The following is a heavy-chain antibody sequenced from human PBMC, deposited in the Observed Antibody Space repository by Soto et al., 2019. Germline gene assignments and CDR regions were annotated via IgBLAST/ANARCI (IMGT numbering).Heavy chain of an antibody. CDR3: ARGGNPRRGGDAFDI. J-gene: IGHJ3*02. CDR1: GFTFSSYW. CDR2: IKQDGSEK. V-gene: IGHV3-7*05. D-gene: IGHD2-15*01. Sequence: GGSLRLSCAASGFTFSSYWMSWVRQAPGKGLEWVANIKQDGSEKYYVDSVKGRFTISRDNAKNSLYLQMNSLRAEDTAVYYCARGGNPRRGGDAFDIWGQGTMVTVSS.